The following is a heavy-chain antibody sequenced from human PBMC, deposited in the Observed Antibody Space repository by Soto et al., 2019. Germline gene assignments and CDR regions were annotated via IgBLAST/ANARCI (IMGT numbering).Heavy chain of an antibody. CDR1: GFTCSDYA. V-gene: IGHV3-30*18. Sequence: VQLVESGGGVVQPGRSLRLSCAASGFTCSDYAMHWVRQAPGKGLEWVAVVSHDGRNTHYADSVKGRFTISRDSSKNPVSLEMTSLRAEDTAVYYCAKGGRQWLVTSDFNYWGQGALVTVSS. CDR2: VSHDGRNT. CDR3: AKGGRQWLVTSDFNY. J-gene: IGHJ4*02. D-gene: IGHD6-19*01.